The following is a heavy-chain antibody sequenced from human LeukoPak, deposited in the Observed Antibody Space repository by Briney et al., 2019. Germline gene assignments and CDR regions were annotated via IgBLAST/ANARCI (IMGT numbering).Heavy chain of an antibody. J-gene: IGHJ3*01. CDR3: AAEGRPTVVTFRKGAVDL. CDR1: GFTFTSSA. D-gene: IGHD4-23*01. CDR2: IVVGSGNT. V-gene: IGHV1-58*01. Sequence: SVQVSCKASGFTFTSSAVQWVRQARGQRLEWIGWIVVGSGNTNYAQKFQERVTITRDMSTSTVYMELSSLRSEDTAVYYCAAEGRPTVVTFRKGAVDLWGQGTMVTVSS.